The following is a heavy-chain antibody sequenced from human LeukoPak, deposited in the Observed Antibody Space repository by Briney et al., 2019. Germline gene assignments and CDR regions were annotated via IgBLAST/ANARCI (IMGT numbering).Heavy chain of an antibody. D-gene: IGHD2-15*01. J-gene: IGHJ6*02. Sequence: SETLSLTCTVSGGSISSYYWGWIRQPPGKGLEWIGSIYYSGSTYYNPSLKSRVTISVDTSKNQFSLKLSSVTAADTAVYYCASYAVVVVAATPIWGMDVWGQGTTVTVSS. CDR3: ASYAVVVVAATPIWGMDV. V-gene: IGHV4-39*07. CDR2: IYYSGST. CDR1: GGSISSYY.